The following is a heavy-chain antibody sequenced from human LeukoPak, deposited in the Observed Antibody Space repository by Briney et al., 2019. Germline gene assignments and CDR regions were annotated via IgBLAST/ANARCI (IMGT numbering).Heavy chain of an antibody. V-gene: IGHV4-34*01. CDR3: ARLVQGSGSYPRFDY. D-gene: IGHD1-26*01. CDR2: INHSGST. Sequence: PSETLSLTCAVYGGSFSGYYWSWIRQPPGKGLEWIGEINHSGSTNYNPSLKSRVTISVDTSKNQFSLKLSSVTAADTAVYYCARLVQGSGSYPRFDYWGQGTLVTVSS. CDR1: GGSFSGYY. J-gene: IGHJ4*02.